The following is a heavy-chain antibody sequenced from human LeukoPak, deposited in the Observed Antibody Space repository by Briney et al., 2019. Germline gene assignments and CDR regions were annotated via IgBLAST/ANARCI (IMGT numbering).Heavy chain of an antibody. V-gene: IGHV3-7*01. Sequence: PGGTLRLSCAASGFKFDDYWMNWVRQTPGKGLEWVAIIKQDGSEKFYVGSVKGRFIISRENVKSSLSMVMNSVRAEDAGVYYGVTGRADLWGAGALVTVSS. CDR1: GFKFDDYW. CDR2: IKQDGSEK. CDR3: VTGRADL. J-gene: IGHJ5*02.